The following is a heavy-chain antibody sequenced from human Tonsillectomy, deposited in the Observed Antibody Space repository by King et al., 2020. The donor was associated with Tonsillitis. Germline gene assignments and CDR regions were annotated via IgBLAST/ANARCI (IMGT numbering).Heavy chain of an antibody. Sequence: VQLVQSGGGVVQPGRSLRLSCAASGFSFSSYDIYWVRQAPGKGLEWVAVISFDGSYKHYADSVTGRFTISRDNSKNTLYLQMNSLRAEDTAVYYCARDRDGYIFDYWGQGTLVTVSS. J-gene: IGHJ4*02. D-gene: IGHD5-24*01. CDR3: ARDRDGYIFDY. CDR1: GFSFSSYD. V-gene: IGHV3-33*05. CDR2: ISFDGSYK.